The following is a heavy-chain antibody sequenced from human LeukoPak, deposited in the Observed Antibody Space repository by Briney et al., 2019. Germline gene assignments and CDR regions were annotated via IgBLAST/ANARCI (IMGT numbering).Heavy chain of an antibody. J-gene: IGHJ4*02. D-gene: IGHD2-15*01. CDR2: IYTSGST. Sequence: SETLSLTCTVSGGSISSGSYYWSWIRQPAGKGLEWIGRIYTSGSTNYNPSLKSRVTISVHTSKNQFSLKLSSVTAADTAVYYCARAPRWYYFDYWGQGTLVTVSS. CDR1: GGSISSGSYY. CDR3: ARAPRWYYFDY. V-gene: IGHV4-61*02.